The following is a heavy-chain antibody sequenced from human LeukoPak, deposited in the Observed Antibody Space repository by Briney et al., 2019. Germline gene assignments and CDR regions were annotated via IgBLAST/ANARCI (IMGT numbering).Heavy chain of an antibody. Sequence: SVKVSCKASGGTFSSYAISWVRQAPRQGLEWMGGIIPIFGTANYAQKFQGRVTITTDESTSTAYMELSSLRSEDTAVYYCARDCSSTSCYAPGNWFDPWGQGTLVTVSS. J-gene: IGHJ5*02. CDR1: GGTFSSYA. V-gene: IGHV1-69*05. CDR3: ARDCSSTSCYAPGNWFDP. D-gene: IGHD2-2*01. CDR2: IIPIFGTA.